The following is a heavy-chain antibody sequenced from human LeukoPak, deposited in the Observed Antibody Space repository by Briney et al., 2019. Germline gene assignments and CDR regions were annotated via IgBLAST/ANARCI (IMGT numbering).Heavy chain of an antibody. V-gene: IGHV4-34*01. CDR3: ARAKLGYCSSTSRPKTFDY. J-gene: IGHJ4*02. D-gene: IGHD2-2*01. CDR2: INHSGST. CDR1: GGSFSGYY. Sequence: SETLSLTCAVYGGSFSGYYWSWIRQPPGKGLEWIGEINHSGSTNYNPSLKSRVTISVDTSKNQFSLELSSVTAADTAVYYCARAKLGYCSSTSRPKTFDYWGQGTLVTVSS.